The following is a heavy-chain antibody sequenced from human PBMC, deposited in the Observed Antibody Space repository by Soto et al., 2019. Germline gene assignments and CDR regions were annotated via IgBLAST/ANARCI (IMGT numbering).Heavy chain of an antibody. V-gene: IGHV4-30-4*01. J-gene: IGHJ6*02. CDR1: GGSISSGDYY. CDR2: IYYSGST. Sequence: PSETLSLTCTVSGGSISSGDYYWSWIRQPPGKGLEWIGYIYYSGSTHYNPSLRSRVTISADTSKNQFSLNLSSVTAADTAVYHCATVLGKWKHAAYCYYCMDDWGQGTTVTASS. CDR3: ATVLGKWKHAAYCYYCMDD. D-gene: IGHD1-1*01.